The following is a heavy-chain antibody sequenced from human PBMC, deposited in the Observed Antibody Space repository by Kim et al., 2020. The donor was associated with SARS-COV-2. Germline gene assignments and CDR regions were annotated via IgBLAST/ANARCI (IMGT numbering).Heavy chain of an antibody. V-gene: IGHV4-39*01. Sequence: SETLSLTCSVSGDSISSGLYYWGWIRQSPGRGLEWIGTFYYSGSTYYNPSLRSRVTISADTANNQFSLKVNSVTAADTAIYYCARIHCGGASCLHLSPNSGGQRTLVTVSS. D-gene: IGHD2-15*01. CDR3: ARIHCGGASCLHLSPNS. CDR1: GDSISSGLYY. J-gene: IGHJ5*01. CDR2: FYYSGST.